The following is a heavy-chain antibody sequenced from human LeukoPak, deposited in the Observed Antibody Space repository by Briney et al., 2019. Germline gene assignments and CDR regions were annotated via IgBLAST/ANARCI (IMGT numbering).Heavy chain of an antibody. CDR1: GXTFSDYY. Sequence: GGSLRLSCAASGXTFSDYYMSWIRQAPGKGLEWVSCISSSSTYTNYADSVKGRFTIYRDNAKNSLYLQMNSLRAEDTAVYYCATSVDTALDFDYWGQGTLVTVSS. J-gene: IGHJ4*02. CDR3: ATSVDTALDFDY. V-gene: IGHV3-11*03. CDR2: ISSSSTYT. D-gene: IGHD5-18*01.